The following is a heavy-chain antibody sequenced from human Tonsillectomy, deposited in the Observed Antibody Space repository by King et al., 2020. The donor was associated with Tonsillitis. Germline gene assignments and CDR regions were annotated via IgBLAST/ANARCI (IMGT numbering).Heavy chain of an antibody. J-gene: IGHJ4*02. Sequence: VQLVESGGDLVQPGGSLRLSCAVSGFTMNSYAMNWVRQAPGKGLEWVSGISGRAGKTYYADSVKGRFTISRDTSKNTLYLQMNGLGAEDTALYYCAKRSGDNFGPLAYWGQGTLVAVSS. V-gene: IGHV3-23*04. CDR1: GFTMNSYA. D-gene: IGHD4-17*01. CDR3: AKRSGDNFGPLAY. CDR2: ISGRAGKT.